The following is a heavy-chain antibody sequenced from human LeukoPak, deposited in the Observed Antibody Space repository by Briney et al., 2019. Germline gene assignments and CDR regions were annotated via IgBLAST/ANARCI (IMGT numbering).Heavy chain of an antibody. D-gene: IGHD5-12*01. CDR2: IWYDGSNK. J-gene: IGHJ3*02. V-gene: IGHV3-33*01. CDR3: ARDRAIDIRAYDI. CDR1: GFTFSSYG. Sequence: GGSLRLSCAASGFTFSSYGMHWVRQAPGKGLEWVAVIWYDGSNKYYADSVKGRFTISRDNSKNTLYLQMNSLRAEDTAMYFCARDRAIDIRAYDIWGQGTMVTVSS.